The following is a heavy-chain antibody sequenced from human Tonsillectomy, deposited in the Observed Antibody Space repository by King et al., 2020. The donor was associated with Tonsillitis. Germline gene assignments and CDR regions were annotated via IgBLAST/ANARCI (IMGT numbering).Heavy chain of an antibody. CDR1: GFTFSSYA. CDR2: ISYDGSNK. J-gene: IGHJ4*02. V-gene: IGHV3-30-3*01. CDR3: AREDPVLNYFVY. Sequence: VQLVESGGGVVQPGRSLRLSCAASGFTFSSYAIHWVRQAPGKGLEWVAVISYDGSNKYYADSVKGRFTISRDNSKNTLYLQMNSLRAEDTAMYYCAREDPVLNYFVYWGQGTLVPVSS.